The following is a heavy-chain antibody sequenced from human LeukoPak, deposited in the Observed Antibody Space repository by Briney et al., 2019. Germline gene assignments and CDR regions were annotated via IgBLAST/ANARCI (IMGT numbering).Heavy chain of an antibody. CDR2: IYSGGST. CDR3: AKPRTPMTSFFDY. V-gene: IGHV3-66*04. CDR1: GFTVSSNY. Sequence: PGGSLRPSCAASGFTVSSNYMSWVRQAPGKGLEWVSVIYSGGSTYYADSVKGRFTISRDNSKNTLYLQMNSLRPEDTAVYYCAKPRTPMTSFFDYWGQGTLVTVSS. D-gene: IGHD4-17*01. J-gene: IGHJ4*02.